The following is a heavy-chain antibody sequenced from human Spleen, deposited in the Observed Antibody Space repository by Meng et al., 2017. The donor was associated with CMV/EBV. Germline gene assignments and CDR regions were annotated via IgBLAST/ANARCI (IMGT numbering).Heavy chain of an antibody. CDR1: GYIFSTHW. J-gene: IGHJ4*02. D-gene: IGHD2-2*01. Sequence: GESLKISCKGLGYIFSTHWIGWVRQMPGKGLEWMGIIYPDDSNTRYSPSFQGQVTISVDKSISTAYLQWSSLRASDTAMYYCAKRPSDCRSTSCFDYWGQGTLVTVSS. V-gene: IGHV5-51*01. CDR3: AKRPSDCRSTSCFDY. CDR2: IYPDDSNT.